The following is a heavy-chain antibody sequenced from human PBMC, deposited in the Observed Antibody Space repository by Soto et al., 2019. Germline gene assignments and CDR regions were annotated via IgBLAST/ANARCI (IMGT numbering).Heavy chain of an antibody. Sequence: QVQLVQSGAEVKKPGSSVKVSCKASGGTFSNYVISWVRQAPGQGLEWMGGIIVTLGTVNYAQKFQDRVTSTADESTSTAYLELSSLRSEDTAVYYCARVWNNWFDPWGQGTLVTVSS. CDR3: ARVWNNWFDP. CDR1: GGTFSNYV. J-gene: IGHJ5*02. D-gene: IGHD3-3*01. CDR2: IIVTLGTV. V-gene: IGHV1-69*11.